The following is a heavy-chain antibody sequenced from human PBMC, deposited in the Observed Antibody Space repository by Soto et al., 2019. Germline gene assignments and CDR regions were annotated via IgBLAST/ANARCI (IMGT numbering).Heavy chain of an antibody. CDR3: ARPSWSLSLTGASYFEF. D-gene: IGHD1-7*01. V-gene: IGHV5-51*01. CDR2: IYPADSDT. J-gene: IGHJ4*02. Sequence: GESLKISCKGSGYSFSNYWIGWVRQIPGKGLEWMGMIYPADSDTKYSPSFEGQVTISADRSISTAYLQWSGLKASDTAMYYCARPSWSLSLTGASYFEFWGQGALVTVYS. CDR1: GYSFSNYW.